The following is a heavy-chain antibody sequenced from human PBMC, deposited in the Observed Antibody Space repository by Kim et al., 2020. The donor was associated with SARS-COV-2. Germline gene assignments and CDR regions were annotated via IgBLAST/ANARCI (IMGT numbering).Heavy chain of an antibody. D-gene: IGHD3-10*01. CDR3: ARTCITMVRGCPYYYYGMDV. CDR2: ISAYNGNT. J-gene: IGHJ6*02. V-gene: IGHV1-18*01. CDR1: GYTFTSYG. Sequence: ASVKVSCKASGYTFTSYGISWVRQAPGQGLEWMGWISAYNGNTNYAQKLQGRVTMTTDTSTSTAYMELRSLRSDDTAVYYCARTCITMVRGCPYYYYGMDVWGQGTTVTVSS.